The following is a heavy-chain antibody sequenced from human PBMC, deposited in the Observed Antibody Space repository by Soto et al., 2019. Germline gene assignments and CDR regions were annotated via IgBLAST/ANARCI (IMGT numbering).Heavy chain of an antibody. Sequence: ASVKVSCTASGYTFTSDDLNWVRQATGQGLEWMGWMNPNTGKTGYAQIFQGRVTMTRNTSINTAYMELSSLRSEDTAVYYCARGPYGSGSSFGMDVWGQGTTVTVSS. CDR2: MNPNTGKT. D-gene: IGHD3-10*01. V-gene: IGHV1-8*01. J-gene: IGHJ6*02. CDR3: ARGPYGSGSSFGMDV. CDR1: GYTFTSDD.